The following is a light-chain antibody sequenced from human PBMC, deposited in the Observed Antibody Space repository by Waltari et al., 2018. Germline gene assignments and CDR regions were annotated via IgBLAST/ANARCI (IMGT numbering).Light chain of an antibody. Sequence: QSALTQPPSASGSPGQSVTISCPGTSSDVGGSNYVSWYQQYPSKAPKLMIYEVSKRPSGVPERFSGSKAGNKASLTVSGLQGGDEADYYCSSYAGSNTVVFGGGTKLTVL. J-gene: IGLJ2*01. CDR2: EVS. CDR1: SSDVGGSNY. CDR3: SSYAGSNTVV. V-gene: IGLV2-8*01.